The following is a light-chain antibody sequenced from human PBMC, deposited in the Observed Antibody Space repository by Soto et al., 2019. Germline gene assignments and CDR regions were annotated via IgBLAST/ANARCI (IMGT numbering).Light chain of an antibody. J-gene: IGKJ4*01. CDR2: YAS. V-gene: IGKV3D-15*01. CDR3: QQRGDLIVT. CDR1: QSVRTN. Sequence: EVMMTQFPDTVSVTAGETVTLSCGASQSVRTNLAWYQQRPGQAPRLLIHYASTKASDIPARFSGSGSGTNFTLAISRLEPEDSGIYYCQQRGDLIVTFGGGTKVDI.